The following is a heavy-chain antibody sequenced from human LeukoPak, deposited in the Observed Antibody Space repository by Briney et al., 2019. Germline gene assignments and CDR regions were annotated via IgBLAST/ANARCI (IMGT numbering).Heavy chain of an antibody. Sequence: GGSLRLSCAASGFTFSSYSMNWVRQAPGKGLEWVSGISWNSGSIGYADSVKGRFTISRDNAKNSLYLQMNSLRAEDTALYYCAKDLEQWLVLAAFDIWGQGTMVTVSS. V-gene: IGHV3-9*01. CDR2: ISWNSGSI. J-gene: IGHJ3*02. CDR1: GFTFSSYS. CDR3: AKDLEQWLVLAAFDI. D-gene: IGHD6-19*01.